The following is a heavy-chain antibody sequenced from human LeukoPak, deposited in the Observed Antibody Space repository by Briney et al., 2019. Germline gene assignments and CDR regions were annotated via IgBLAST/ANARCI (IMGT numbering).Heavy chain of an antibody. J-gene: IGHJ4*02. Sequence: ASVKVSCKVSGYTLTELSMHWVRQAPGKGLEWMGGFDPEDGETIYAQKFQGRVTMTEDTSTDTAYMELSSLRPEDTAVYYCATPGPMSTGVGYWGQGTLVAVSS. CDR1: GYTLTELS. CDR3: ATPGPMSTGVGY. D-gene: IGHD3-16*01. V-gene: IGHV1-24*01. CDR2: FDPEDGET.